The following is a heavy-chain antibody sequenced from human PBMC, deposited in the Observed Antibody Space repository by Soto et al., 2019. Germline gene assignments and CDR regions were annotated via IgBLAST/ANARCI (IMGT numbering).Heavy chain of an antibody. CDR1: VYSFTNYW. Sequence: GEPLKISGKGSVYSFTNYWISWVRQMPGKGLEWMGRIDPSDSYTNYSPSFQGHVTISADKSISTAYLQWSSLKASDTAMYYCASLGGYPTWGQGTLVTVSS. J-gene: IGHJ5*02. CDR2: IDPSDSYT. CDR3: ASLGGYPT. D-gene: IGHD3-16*02. V-gene: IGHV5-10-1*01.